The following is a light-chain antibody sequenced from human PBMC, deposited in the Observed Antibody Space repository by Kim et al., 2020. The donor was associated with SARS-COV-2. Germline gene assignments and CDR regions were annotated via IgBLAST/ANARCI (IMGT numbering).Light chain of an antibody. CDR2: YDR. J-gene: IGLJ2*01. Sequence: SYELTQPPSVSVAPGKTASITCGGNNIGTKSVHWYQQKPGQAPVVVIYYDRDRPSGIPERFSGSNSRNTATLTISRVEAGDEADYYCQVWDSSSDHPLVVFGGGTQLTVL. CDR3: QVWDSSSDHPLVV. V-gene: IGLV3-21*04. CDR1: NIGTKS.